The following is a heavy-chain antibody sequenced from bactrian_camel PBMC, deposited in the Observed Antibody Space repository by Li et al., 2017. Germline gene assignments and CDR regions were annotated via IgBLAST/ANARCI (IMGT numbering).Heavy chain of an antibody. D-gene: IGHD7*01. CDR1: EYTYSANC. CDR3: ATGDVPYY. V-gene: IGHV3S6*01. J-gene: IGHJ4*01. CDR2: VYVNGRGT. Sequence: HVQLVESGGGSVQAGGSLRLSCAASEYTYSANCMGWFRQAPGKGLEWVSAVYVNGRGTGYADSVKGRFTISRDNAKTTVYLQMDSLKSEDTALYYCATGDVPYYWGQGTQVTVS.